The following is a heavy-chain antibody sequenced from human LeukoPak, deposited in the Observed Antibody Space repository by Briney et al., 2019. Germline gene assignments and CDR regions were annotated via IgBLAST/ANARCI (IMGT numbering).Heavy chain of an antibody. CDR3: AKPPRGDYRYTFDY. CDR2: IRGSGGTT. CDR1: GFTFSSYG. D-gene: IGHD4-17*01. V-gene: IGHV3-23*01. Sequence: PGGSLRLSCAASGFTFSSYGMHWVRQAPGKGLEWVSSIRGSGGTTDYADSVKGPFTISRDNSKNTLYLQMNSLRAEDTAIYYCAKPPRGDYRYTFDYWGQGTLVTVSS. J-gene: IGHJ4*02.